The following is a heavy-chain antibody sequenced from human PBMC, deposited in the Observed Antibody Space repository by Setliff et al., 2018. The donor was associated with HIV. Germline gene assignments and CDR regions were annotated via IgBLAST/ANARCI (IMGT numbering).Heavy chain of an antibody. V-gene: IGHV4-59*01. CDR3: ARVDCSGGSCYSPAY. Sequence: SETLSLTCTVSGGPISGFYWSWIRQSPGKGLEWIGYIYNSGGTNYNPSLKSRVTISLDTSKSQFSLNLTSVTAADTAVYYCARVDCSGGSCYSPAYWGQGTLVTVSS. J-gene: IGHJ4*02. D-gene: IGHD2-15*01. CDR2: IYNSGGT. CDR1: GGPISGFY.